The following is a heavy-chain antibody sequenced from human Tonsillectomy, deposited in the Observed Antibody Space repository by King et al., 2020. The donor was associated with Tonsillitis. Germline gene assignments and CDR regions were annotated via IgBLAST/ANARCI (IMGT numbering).Heavy chain of an antibody. V-gene: IGHV3-15*01. D-gene: IGHD2-21*02. Sequence: VQLVEAGGGLVKPGGSLRLSCAASGFTLSNAWMSWVRQAPGKGLEWGGRIKSKTDGGTTDYAAPVKGRFTSSRDDSTNTLYLQRNSLKTEYTAVYYCTTRPSYCGGDCYWAFDYWGQGTLVTVSS. CDR2: IKSKTDGGTT. J-gene: IGHJ4*02. CDR3: TTRPSYCGGDCYWAFDY. CDR1: GFTLSNAW.